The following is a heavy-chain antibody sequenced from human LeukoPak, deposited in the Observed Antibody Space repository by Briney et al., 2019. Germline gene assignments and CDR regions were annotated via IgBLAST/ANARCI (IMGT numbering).Heavy chain of an antibody. J-gene: IGHJ4*02. CDR2: IRYDGSNK. V-gene: IGHV3-30*02. Sequence: PGGSLRLSCAASGFTFSSYGMDWVRQAPGKGLEWVAFIRYDGSNKYYTDSVKGRFTISRDNSKNTMYLQMNSLRVEDTAVYYCAKDLGVADDYWGQGTLVTVSS. CDR1: GFTFSSYG. CDR3: AKDLGVADDY. D-gene: IGHD3-3*01.